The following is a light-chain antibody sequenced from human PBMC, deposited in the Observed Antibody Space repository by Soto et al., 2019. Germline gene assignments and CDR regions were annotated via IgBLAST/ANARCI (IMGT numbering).Light chain of an antibody. CDR3: QQYANWPKT. Sequence: EIVLMQSPGTLSLSPGERATLSCRASQSVTSSSLAWFQQKPGQAPRLLIYGASNRATGIPDRFSGSGSGTDFTLTISSLQSEDLAVYYCQQYANWPKTFGQGTKVDIK. CDR2: GAS. CDR1: QSVTSSS. J-gene: IGKJ1*01. V-gene: IGKV3-20*01.